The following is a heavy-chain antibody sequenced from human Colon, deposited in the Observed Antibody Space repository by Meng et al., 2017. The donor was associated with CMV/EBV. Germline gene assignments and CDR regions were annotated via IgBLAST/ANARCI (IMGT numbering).Heavy chain of an antibody. Sequence: GSLRLSCAVSGFSITSGYYWAWIRQSPGKGLAWIGTVSHSGRTFYEPPLRSRITLSLDRSKNHFSLDLSSVTVADTAIYFCARGMPQNYLDQWGQGTLVTVSS. J-gene: IGHJ4*02. CDR1: GFSITSGYY. CDR3: ARGMPQNYLDQ. CDR2: VSHSGRT. V-gene: IGHV4-38-2*01. D-gene: IGHD2-2*01.